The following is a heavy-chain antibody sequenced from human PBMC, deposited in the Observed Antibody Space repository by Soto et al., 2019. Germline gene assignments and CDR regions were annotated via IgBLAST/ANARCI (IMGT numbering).Heavy chain of an antibody. Sequence: SETLSLTCTVSGGSISSYYWSWIRQPPGKGLEWIGYIYYSGSTNYNPSLKSRVTISVDTSKNQFSLKLSSVTAADTAVYYCARTEGYSSSWYDAFDIWGQGTMVTVSS. CDR3: ARTEGYSSSWYDAFDI. D-gene: IGHD6-13*01. CDR2: IYYSGST. J-gene: IGHJ3*02. V-gene: IGHV4-59*01. CDR1: GGSISSYY.